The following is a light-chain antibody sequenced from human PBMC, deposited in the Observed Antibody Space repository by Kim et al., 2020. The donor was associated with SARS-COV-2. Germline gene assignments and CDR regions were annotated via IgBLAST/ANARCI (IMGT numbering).Light chain of an antibody. Sequence: DIQMTQSPSSLSASVGDRVTITCRASQTISTYLNWYQQKPGKAPKLLIYAASSLQSGVPSRFSGSGSVTDFTLTISSLQPEDFATYYCQQTYTSPRLTFGGGTKLEIK. J-gene: IGKJ4*01. CDR1: QTISTY. V-gene: IGKV1-39*01. CDR2: AAS. CDR3: QQTYTSPRLT.